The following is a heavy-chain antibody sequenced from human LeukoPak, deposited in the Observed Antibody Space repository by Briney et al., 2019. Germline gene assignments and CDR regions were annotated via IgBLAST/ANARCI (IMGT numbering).Heavy chain of an antibody. D-gene: IGHD3-16*01. V-gene: IGHV4-59*01. CDR2: IYYNGNT. Sequence: SETLSLTCTVSGASISSYSWSWIRQTPGKGLEWLGYIYYNGNTNYNPSLKSRVTISVDTSKNQFSLRLRSVTAVDTAVYYCARTRRGGESYFDYWGQGTLVTVSS. CDR3: ARTRRGGESYFDY. CDR1: GASISSYS. J-gene: IGHJ4*02.